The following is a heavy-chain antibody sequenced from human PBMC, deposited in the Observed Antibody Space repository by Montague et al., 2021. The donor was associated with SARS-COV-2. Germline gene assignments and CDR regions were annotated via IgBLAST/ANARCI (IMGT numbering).Heavy chain of an antibody. CDR2: IIEPGGAA. D-gene: IGHD3-16*01. Sequence: SLRLSCAASGFPFRIYAMSWVRQAPGEGLEWVSGIIEPGGAALYADSVKGRFTIFRDRSTDKLYLQMNSLRAEDTALYYCVKDSCYPNTVCSGVFFDDWGQGILVTVSS. V-gene: IGHV3-23*01. J-gene: IGHJ4*02. CDR3: VKDSCYPNTVCSGVFFDD. CDR1: GFPFRIYA.